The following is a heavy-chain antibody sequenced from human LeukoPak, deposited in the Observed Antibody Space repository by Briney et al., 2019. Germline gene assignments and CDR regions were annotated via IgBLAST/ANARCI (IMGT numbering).Heavy chain of an antibody. CDR2: IYYSGST. J-gene: IGHJ4*02. Sequence: SETLSLTCTVSGGSISSSSYYWGWIRQPPGKGLEWIGSIYYSGSTYYNPSLKSRVTISVDTSKNQFSLKLSSVTAADTAVYYCARVMRYYDSSGYYFSTHYFDYWGQGTLVTVSS. D-gene: IGHD3-22*01. CDR3: ARVMRYYDSSGYYFSTHYFDY. V-gene: IGHV4-39*07. CDR1: GGSISSSSYY.